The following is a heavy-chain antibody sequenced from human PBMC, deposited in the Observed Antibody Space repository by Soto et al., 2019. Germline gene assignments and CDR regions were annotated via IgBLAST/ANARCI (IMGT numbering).Heavy chain of an antibody. J-gene: IGHJ6*02. CDR3: ARDDLRTAVAGLRHYYGMDV. CDR1: GFTFSSYS. Sequence: EVQLVESGGGLVQPGGSLRLSCAASGFTFSSYSMNWVRQAPGKGLEWVSYISSSSSTIYYADSVKGRFTISRDNAKNSLYLLMNSLRDEDTAVYYCARDDLRTAVAGLRHYYGMDVWGQGATVTVSS. CDR2: ISSSSSTI. D-gene: IGHD6-19*01. V-gene: IGHV3-48*02.